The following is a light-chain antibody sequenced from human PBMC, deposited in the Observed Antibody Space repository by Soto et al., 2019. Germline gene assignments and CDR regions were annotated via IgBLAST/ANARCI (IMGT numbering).Light chain of an antibody. Sequence: DIQMTQSPSTLSASVGDRVTITCRASQSISSWLAWYQQKPGKAPKLLIYKASSLESGVPSRFSGSGSGTEFTLTISNLQPDDFATYYCQQYNSSRTFGQGTKVEIK. J-gene: IGKJ1*01. CDR1: QSISSW. CDR2: KAS. V-gene: IGKV1-5*03. CDR3: QQYNSSRT.